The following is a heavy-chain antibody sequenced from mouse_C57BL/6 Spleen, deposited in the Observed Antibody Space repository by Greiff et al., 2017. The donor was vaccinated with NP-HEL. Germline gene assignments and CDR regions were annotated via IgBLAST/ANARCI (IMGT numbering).Heavy chain of an antibody. Sequence: VQLKQSGAELVKPGASVKLSCTASGFNIKDYYMHWVKQRTEQGLEWIGRIDPEGGETKYAPKFQGKATITADTSSNTAYLQLSSLTSEDTAVYYCARRVYDDYDEGNYAMDYWGQGTSVTVSS. D-gene: IGHD2-4*01. CDR3: ARRVYDDYDEGNYAMDY. J-gene: IGHJ4*01. CDR2: IDPEGGET. V-gene: IGHV14-2*01. CDR1: GFNIKDYY.